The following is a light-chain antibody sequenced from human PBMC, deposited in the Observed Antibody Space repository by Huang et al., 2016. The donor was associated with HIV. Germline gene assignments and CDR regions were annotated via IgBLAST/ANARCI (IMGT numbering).Light chain of an antibody. CDR1: QSVSSN. V-gene: IGKV3-15*01. Sequence: EIVMTQSPATLSVSPGERATLSCRASQSVSSNLAWYQQKPGHAPRLLIVGASTRATGIPARFSGSGSGTEFTLTISSLQSEDFAVYYCQQYNNWEWTFGQGTKVEIK. CDR2: GAS. CDR3: QQYNNWEWT. J-gene: IGKJ1*01.